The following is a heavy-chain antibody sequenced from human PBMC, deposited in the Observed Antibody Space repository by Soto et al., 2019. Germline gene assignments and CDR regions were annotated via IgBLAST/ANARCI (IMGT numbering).Heavy chain of an antibody. D-gene: IGHD6-6*01. CDR3: ARLPAARSLDH. CDR1: GGSISSSSYY. Sequence: QLQLQESGPGLVKPSETLSLTCTVSGGSISSSSYYWGWIRQPPGKGLEWIGSIYYSGSTYYNPSLKSRVTISVDTSKNQYSLKLSSVTAADTAVYYCARLPAARSLDHWGQGTLVTVSS. V-gene: IGHV4-39*01. CDR2: IYYSGST. J-gene: IGHJ5*02.